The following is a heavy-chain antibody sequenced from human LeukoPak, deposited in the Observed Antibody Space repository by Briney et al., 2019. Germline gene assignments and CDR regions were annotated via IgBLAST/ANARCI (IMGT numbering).Heavy chain of an antibody. D-gene: IGHD3-16*02. CDR3: ARVIWSGYVGGSYRVNWFDA. Sequence: ASAYVSRMASRDSFTGYFVHRVRQTPEQGLEWRRWINTISGVTNAAQNPPSTVTLTRDTTINTAYFDLRSLRAHNTAVYYCARVIWSGYVGGSYRVNWFDAWGRRTLVTVAS. V-gene: IGHV1-2*02. J-gene: IGHJ5*02. CDR2: INTISGVT. CDR1: RDSFTGYF.